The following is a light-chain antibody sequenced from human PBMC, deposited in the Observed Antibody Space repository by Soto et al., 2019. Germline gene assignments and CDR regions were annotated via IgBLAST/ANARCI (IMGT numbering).Light chain of an antibody. J-gene: IGKJ1*01. CDR2: AAS. CDR1: QGISNS. Sequence: DIQLTQSPSFLSASVGDRVTITCRASQGISNSLAWYQQKPGKAPKLLIYAASSSQTGVPSRFSGSGSGTEFTLTIRCLQSEDFATYHCQHLRTFGQGTKVEIQ. V-gene: IGKV1-9*01. CDR3: QHLRT.